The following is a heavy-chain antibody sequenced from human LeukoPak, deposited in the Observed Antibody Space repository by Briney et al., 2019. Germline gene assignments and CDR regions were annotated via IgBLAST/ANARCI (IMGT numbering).Heavy chain of an antibody. CDR2: ISSSGST. CDR3: ARGPYSYDSSGAFDI. V-gene: IGHV4-59*10. CDR1: GGSFSDYY. Sequence: SETLSLTCVVYGGSFSDYYWSWIRQPAGRGLEWIGRISSSGSTNYNPSLKSRVTISVDTSKNQFSLKLSSATAADPAVYFCARGPYSYDSSGAFDIWGQGTMVTVSS. D-gene: IGHD3-22*01. J-gene: IGHJ3*02.